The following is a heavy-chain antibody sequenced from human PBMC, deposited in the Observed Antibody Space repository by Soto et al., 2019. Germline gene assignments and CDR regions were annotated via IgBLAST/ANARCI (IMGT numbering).Heavy chain of an antibody. CDR1: GFTFSSYD. D-gene: IGHD5-18*01. CDR2: IGTAGDT. J-gene: IGHJ4*02. V-gene: IGHV3-13*01. Sequence: GGSLRLSCAASGFTFSSYDMHWVRQATGKGLEWVSAIGTAGDTYYPGSVKGRFTISRENAKNSLYLQMNSLRAGDTAVYYCARDFYGGYTYGPGDYWGQGALVTVSS. CDR3: ARDFYGGYTYGPGDY.